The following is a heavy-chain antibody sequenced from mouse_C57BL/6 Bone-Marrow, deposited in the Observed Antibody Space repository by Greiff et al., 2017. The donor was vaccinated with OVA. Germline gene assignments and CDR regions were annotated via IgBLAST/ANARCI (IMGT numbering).Heavy chain of an antibody. D-gene: IGHD1-1*01. Sequence: EVQLQESGAELVRPGASVKLSCTASGFNIKDDYMHWLKQRPEQGLEWIGWIDPENGDTEYASKFQGKATITADTSSNTAYLQLSSLTSEDTAVYYCTGYYGSYWYFDVWGTGTTVTVSS. CDR3: TGYYGSYWYFDV. J-gene: IGHJ1*03. V-gene: IGHV14-4*01. CDR1: GFNIKDDY. CDR2: IDPENGDT.